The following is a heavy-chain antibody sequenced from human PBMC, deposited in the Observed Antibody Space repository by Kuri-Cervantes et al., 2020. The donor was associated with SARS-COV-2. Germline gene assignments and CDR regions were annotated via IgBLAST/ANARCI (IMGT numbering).Heavy chain of an antibody. J-gene: IGHJ4*02. Sequence: GGSLRLSCTASGFTFGDYAMSWVRQAPGKGLEWVGFIRSKAYGGTTEYAASVKGRFTISRDDSKSIAYLQMNSLRAEDTAVYYCARVDYDFWSQGTLVTVSS. D-gene: IGHD3/OR15-3a*01. CDR2: IRSKAYGGTT. CDR1: GFTFGDYA. CDR3: ARVDYDF. V-gene: IGHV3-49*04.